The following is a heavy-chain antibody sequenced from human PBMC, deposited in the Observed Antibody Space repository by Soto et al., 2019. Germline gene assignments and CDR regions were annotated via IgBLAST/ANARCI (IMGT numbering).Heavy chain of an antibody. V-gene: IGHV4-39*01. J-gene: IGHJ5*01. D-gene: IGHD2-21*01. CDR2: VYHNGGA. Sequence: QVHLQESGPGLVKPSETLSLTCTVSGVSIHNSHSFWAWIRQPPGKGLQFIASVYHNGGAHYNSSPESRVTISVDTANNQVALRMRSLTAADTAFYYCGRVVEGATRHTDPDSWGQGILVTVSS. CDR3: GRVVEGATRHTDPDS. CDR1: GVSIHNSHSF.